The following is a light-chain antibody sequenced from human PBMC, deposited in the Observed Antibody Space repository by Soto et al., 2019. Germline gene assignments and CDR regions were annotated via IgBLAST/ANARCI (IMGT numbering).Light chain of an antibody. Sequence: QSVLTQPPSVSAARGQTVTISCSGSGSNIGSNSVSWYLQVPGTAPKLLLYDNNKRPSGIPDRFSGSKSGTSATLGITGLQTADEADYYCGIWESYLSVGVFGGGTKLTVL. CDR1: GSNIGSNS. J-gene: IGLJ2*01. V-gene: IGLV1-51*01. CDR2: DNN. CDR3: GIWESYLSVGV.